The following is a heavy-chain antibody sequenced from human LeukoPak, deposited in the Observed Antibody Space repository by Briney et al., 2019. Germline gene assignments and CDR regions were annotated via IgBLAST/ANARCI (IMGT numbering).Heavy chain of an antibody. V-gene: IGHV1-2*02. J-gene: IGHJ6*04. D-gene: IGHD6-6*01. CDR3: ATPLLEYSSSMDV. Sequence: GASVKVSCKASGYTFTGYYMHWVRQAPGQGLEWMGWINPNSGCTNYAQKFQGRVTMTRDTSISTAYMELSRLRSDDTAVYYCATPLLEYSSSMDVWGKGTTVTVSS. CDR2: INPNSGCT. CDR1: GYTFTGYY.